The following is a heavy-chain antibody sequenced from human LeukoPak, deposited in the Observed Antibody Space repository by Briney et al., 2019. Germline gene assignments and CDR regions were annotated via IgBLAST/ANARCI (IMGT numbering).Heavy chain of an antibody. CDR2: INGSGGST. CDR3: AKDNYYDSSGYYTSWYYFDY. D-gene: IGHD3-22*01. CDR1: GFTFSSYA. Sequence: PGGSLRLSCAASGFTFSSYAMSWVRQAPGKGLEWVSAINGSGGSTYYADSVKGRFTISRDNSKNTLYLQMNSLRAEDTAVYYCAKDNYYDSSGYYTSWYYFDYWGQGTLVTVSS. J-gene: IGHJ4*02. V-gene: IGHV3-23*01.